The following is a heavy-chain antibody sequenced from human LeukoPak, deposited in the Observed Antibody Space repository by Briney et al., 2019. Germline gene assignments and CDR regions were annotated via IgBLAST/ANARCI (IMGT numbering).Heavy chain of an antibody. CDR2: IYYSGST. Sequence: PSETLSLTCTVSGGSISSSSYYWGWIRQPPGKGLEWIGSIYYSGSTYYNPSLKSRVTISVDTSKNQFSLKLSSVTAADTAVYYCARWYSSSSYFDYWGQGTLVTVSS. J-gene: IGHJ4*02. D-gene: IGHD6-6*01. V-gene: IGHV4-39*07. CDR3: ARWYSSSSYFDY. CDR1: GGSISSSSYY.